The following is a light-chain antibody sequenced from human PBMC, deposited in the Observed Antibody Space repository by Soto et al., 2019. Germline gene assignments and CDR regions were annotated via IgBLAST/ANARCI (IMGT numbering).Light chain of an antibody. CDR2: GAS. Sequence: EIVLTQSPGTLSLSPGEGVTLSCRASQTIINNFLAWYQQKPGQSPRLLIHGASSRATGIPDGFGGSGSGTDFLLTISSLEPEVFEVYYGQQYVRTPRTFDRGPKVEFK. CDR1: QTIINNF. J-gene: IGKJ1*01. CDR3: QQYVRTPRT. V-gene: IGKV3-20*01.